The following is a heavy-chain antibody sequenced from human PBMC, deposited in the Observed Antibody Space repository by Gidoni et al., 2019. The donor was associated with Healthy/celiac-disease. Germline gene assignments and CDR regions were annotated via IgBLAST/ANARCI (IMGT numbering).Heavy chain of an antibody. Sequence: QVQLQQWGAGLLKPSATLSLTCAVYGGSFSGYYWSWIRQPPGKGLEWIGEINHSGSTNYNPSLKSRVTISVDTSKNQFSLKLSSVTAADTAVYYCASGYYYDSSGYYEDYWGQGTLVTVSS. CDR2: INHSGST. CDR1: GGSFSGYY. V-gene: IGHV4-34*01. D-gene: IGHD3-22*01. CDR3: ASGYYYDSSGYYEDY. J-gene: IGHJ4*02.